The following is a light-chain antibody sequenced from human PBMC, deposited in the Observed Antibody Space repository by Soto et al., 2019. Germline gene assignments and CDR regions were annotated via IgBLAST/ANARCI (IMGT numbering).Light chain of an antibody. Sequence: QSVLTQPPSASWTPVQRVTISCSGSSSNIGSNTVNWYQQLPGTAPKLLIYSNNQRPSGVPDRFSGSKSGTSASLAISGLQSEDEADYYCAAWDDSMNGPVFGTGTKVTVL. V-gene: IGLV1-44*01. J-gene: IGLJ1*01. CDR3: AAWDDSMNGPV. CDR2: SNN. CDR1: SSNIGSNT.